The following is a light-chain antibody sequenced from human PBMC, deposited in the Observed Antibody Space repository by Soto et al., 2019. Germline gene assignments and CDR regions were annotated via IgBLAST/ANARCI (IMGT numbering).Light chain of an antibody. J-gene: IGKJ1*01. V-gene: IGKV1-5*01. CDR1: QSMSSG. CDR2: DAS. Sequence: DIHMTQSPSTLSASVGDRVTITCRASQSMSSGLAWYQQKPGKAPKLLIYDASSLESGVPSRFSGSGSGTEFTLNISSLQPDDFATYYCQQYNSYSQTFGQGTKV. CDR3: QQYNSYSQT.